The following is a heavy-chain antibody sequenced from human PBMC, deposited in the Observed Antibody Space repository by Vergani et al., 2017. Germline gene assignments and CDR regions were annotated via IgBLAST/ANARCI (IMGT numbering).Heavy chain of an antibody. Sequence: EVQLLESGGGLVQPGGSLRLSCAASGFTFSSYAMSWVRQAPGKGLEWVSAISGSGGSTYYADSVKGRFTISRDNSKNRLYLQMNSLRAEDTAVYYCAKDGYCDCVPFDYWGQGTLVTVSS. J-gene: IGHJ4*02. V-gene: IGHV3-23*01. CDR2: ISGSGGST. D-gene: IGHD3-9*01. CDR3: AKDGYCDCVPFDY. CDR1: GFTFSSYA.